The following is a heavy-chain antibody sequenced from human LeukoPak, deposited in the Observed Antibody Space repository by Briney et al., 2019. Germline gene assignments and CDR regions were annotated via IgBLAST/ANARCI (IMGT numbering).Heavy chain of an antibody. CDR1: GFTFSSYW. CDR3: ARGLSLSGYLDAFDI. Sequence: GGSLRLSCAASGFTFSSYWMHWVRQVPNQGLMWVSRINSDETISEYVDSVNGRFTISRDNAKNTLYLQMNSLRAEDTAVYFCARGLSLSGYLDAFDIWGQGTMVTVSS. CDR2: INSDETIS. J-gene: IGHJ3*02. V-gene: IGHV3-74*01. D-gene: IGHD3-22*01.